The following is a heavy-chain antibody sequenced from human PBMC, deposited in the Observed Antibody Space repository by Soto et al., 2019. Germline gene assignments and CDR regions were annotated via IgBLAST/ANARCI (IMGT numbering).Heavy chain of an antibody. CDR1: GFTFSDYA. J-gene: IGHJ6*02. Sequence: GGSLRLSCAGSGFTFSDYAMNWVRQAPGKGLEWVSGISGRGSNTYYADSVKGRFAISRDNSKNTVSLQMNSLRAEDTAVYYCAKGDPQQLPSYYFYYYGMDVWGQGTTVTVSS. CDR3: AKGDPQQLPSYYFYYYGMDV. CDR2: ISGRGSNT. V-gene: IGHV3-23*01. D-gene: IGHD6-13*01.